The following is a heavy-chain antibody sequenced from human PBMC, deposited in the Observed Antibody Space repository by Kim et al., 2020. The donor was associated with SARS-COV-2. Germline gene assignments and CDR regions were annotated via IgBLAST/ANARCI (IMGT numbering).Heavy chain of an antibody. CDR1: GFTFSSYW. Sequence: GGSLRLSCAASGFTFSSYWMHWVRQAPGKGLVWVSRINSDGSSTSYADSVKGRFTISRDNAKNTLYLQMNSLRAEDTAVYYCARARGGYCSSTSCYGYYYGMDVWGQGTTVTVSS. J-gene: IGHJ6*02. CDR3: ARARGGYCSSTSCYGYYYGMDV. V-gene: IGHV3-74*01. CDR2: INSDGSST. D-gene: IGHD2-2*01.